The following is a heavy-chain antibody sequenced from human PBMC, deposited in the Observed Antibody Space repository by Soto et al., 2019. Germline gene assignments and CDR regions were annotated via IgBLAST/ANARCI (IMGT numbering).Heavy chain of an antibody. CDR1: GFTFKNYA. D-gene: IGHD4-17*01. J-gene: IGHJ1*01. V-gene: IGHV3-23*01. Sequence: EVNLLESGGSVVQPGESLRISCVGSGFTFKNYAMTWVRQAPGKGLEWVSGTTGSGANIHYADSVRGRFTISRDNSKKTLYLEMKSLRVEDTAVYYCAKDGDFGEDGPAEYFEHLGQGTLVTVSS. CDR2: TTGSGANI. CDR3: AKDGDFGEDGPAEYFEH.